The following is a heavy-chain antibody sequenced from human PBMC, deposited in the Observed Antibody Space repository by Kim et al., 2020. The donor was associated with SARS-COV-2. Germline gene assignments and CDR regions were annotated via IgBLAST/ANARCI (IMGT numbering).Heavy chain of an antibody. J-gene: IGHJ6*02. CDR2: ISYDGSNK. Sequence: GGSLSLSCAVSGFTFSSYGMHWVRQAPGKGLEWVAVISYDGSNKYYADSVKGRFTISRDSSKSTLYLQMNSLRAEDTAVYYCATTVDTGMVGGMDVWGQGTTVIVSS. CDR1: GFTFSSYG. D-gene: IGHD5-18*01. V-gene: IGHV3-33*05. CDR3: ATTVDTGMVGGMDV.